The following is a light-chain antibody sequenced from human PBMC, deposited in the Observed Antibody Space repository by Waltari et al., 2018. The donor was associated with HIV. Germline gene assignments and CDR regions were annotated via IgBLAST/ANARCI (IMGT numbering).Light chain of an antibody. CDR2: GNN. Sequence: QYVLTQPPSASGTPAQRGTISRSGCHSNSGSNPVTWYQQVPGMAPKLVIYGNNQRPPGVSDRFSGSKSGTSASLAISGLQSEDEADYYCAAWDDSLNGQGVFGTGTRVTVL. V-gene: IGLV1-44*01. CDR3: AAWDDSLNGQGV. J-gene: IGLJ1*01. CDR1: HSNSGSNP.